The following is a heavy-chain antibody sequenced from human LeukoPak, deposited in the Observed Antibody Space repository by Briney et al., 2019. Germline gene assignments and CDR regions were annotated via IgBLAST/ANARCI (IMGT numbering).Heavy chain of an antibody. D-gene: IGHD2-2*01. CDR3: ARSGIGTVPGSYFDY. V-gene: IGHV1-3*01. CDR1: GYSFTDYA. CDR2: LSAGSGYT. J-gene: IGHJ4*02. Sequence: ASVKVSCKASGYSFTDYAIHWVHQAPGQRLEWMGWLSAGSGYTKYSEKFQGSLTITRDTSASTAYMELSSLTSEDTAVYYCARSGIGTVPGSYFDYWGQGTLVTVSS.